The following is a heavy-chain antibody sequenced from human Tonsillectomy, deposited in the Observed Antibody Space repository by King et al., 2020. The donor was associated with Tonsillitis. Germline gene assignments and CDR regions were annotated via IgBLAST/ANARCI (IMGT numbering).Heavy chain of an antibody. Sequence: QLQESGPGLVKPSQTLSLTCTVSGGSISSGGYYWSWIRQHPGKGLGWIGYIYYSGSTHYNPSLKSRVTISVDTSKRQFSLNLRSVTAADTAVYYCAGDGRSSWYTPYWYFDLWGRGTLVTVSS. V-gene: IGHV4-31*03. D-gene: IGHD6-13*01. J-gene: IGHJ2*01. CDR1: GGSISSGGYY. CDR3: AGDGRSSWYTPYWYFDL. CDR2: IYYSGST.